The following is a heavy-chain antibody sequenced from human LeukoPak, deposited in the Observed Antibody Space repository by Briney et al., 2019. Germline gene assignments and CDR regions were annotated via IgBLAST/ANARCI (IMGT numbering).Heavy chain of an antibody. J-gene: IGHJ4*02. CDR2: ISGSGGST. V-gene: IGHV3-23*01. CDR1: GFTFSSYA. D-gene: IGHD5-12*01. CDR3: AKEFVTVDSSGYDAPEFDY. Sequence: GGSLRLSCAASGFTFSSYAMSWVRQAPGKGLEWVSAISGSGGSTYYAGSVKGRFTISRDNSKNTLYLQMNSLRAEDTAVYYCAKEFVTVDSSGYDAPEFDYWGQGTLVTVSS.